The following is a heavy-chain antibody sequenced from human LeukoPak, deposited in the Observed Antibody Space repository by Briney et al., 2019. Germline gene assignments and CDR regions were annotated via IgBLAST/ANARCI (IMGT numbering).Heavy chain of an antibody. CDR3: AAAPFSGAMDV. V-gene: IGHV4-34*01. Sequence: PSETLSLTCAVYGGSFSGYYWSWIRQPPGKGLEWIGEINHSGSTNYNPSLKSRVTISVDTSKNQFSLKLSSVTAADTAVYYCAAAPFSGAMDVWGQGTTVTVSS. CDR1: GGSFSGYY. D-gene: IGHD2-8*02. CDR2: INHSGST. J-gene: IGHJ6*02.